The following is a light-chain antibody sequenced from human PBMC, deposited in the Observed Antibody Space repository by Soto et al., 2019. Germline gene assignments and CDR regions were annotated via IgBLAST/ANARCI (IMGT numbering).Light chain of an antibody. CDR1: QSITNNY. V-gene: IGKV3-20*01. J-gene: IGKJ2*01. CDR3: HQYLDSPNT. CDR2: GAS. Sequence: DIVLTQSPDTLSLSPGERATFSCRATQSITNNYVAWYQHKPGQAPRLLIYGASRRATGIPDRISGSGSVTDFTLSITRLEPEDFAVYYCHQYLDSPNTFGQGTKLEIK.